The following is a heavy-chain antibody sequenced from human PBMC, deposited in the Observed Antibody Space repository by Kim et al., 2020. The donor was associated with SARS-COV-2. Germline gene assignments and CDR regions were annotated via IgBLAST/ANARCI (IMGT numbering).Heavy chain of an antibody. Sequence: GGSLRLSCAASGFTLTGYWMHWVRQAPGKGLVRVSRISGDGSSTSYADPVKGRCTISRDNAKNTLYLQMNSLRVEDTAAYYCARRAHSSGWWYFDYWGQG. J-gene: IGHJ4*02. CDR1: GFTLTGYW. D-gene: IGHD6-19*01. CDR3: ARRAHSSGWWYFDY. V-gene: IGHV3-74*01. CDR2: ISGDGSST.